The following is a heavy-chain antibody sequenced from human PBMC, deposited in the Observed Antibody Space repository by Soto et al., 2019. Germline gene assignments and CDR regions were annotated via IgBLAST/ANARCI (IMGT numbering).Heavy chain of an antibody. CDR2: MYYSGST. J-gene: IGHJ4*02. Sequence: SETLSLTCTVSGGSVSSGNYYWNWIRQSPGKGLEWIGYMYYSGSTNYNPSPKSRVTISVDTSKNQFSLKLSSVTAADTAVYYCASWYSSSWSNFDYWGKGTLVTVSS. CDR1: GGSVSSGNYY. CDR3: ASWYSSSWSNFDY. D-gene: IGHD6-13*01. V-gene: IGHV4-61*01.